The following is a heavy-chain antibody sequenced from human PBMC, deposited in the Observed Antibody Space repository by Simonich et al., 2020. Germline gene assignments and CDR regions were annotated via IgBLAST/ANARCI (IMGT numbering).Heavy chain of an antibody. CDR1: GFTFSSYS. CDR3: ARWIAVAGTGAYGMDV. J-gene: IGHJ6*02. D-gene: IGHD6-19*01. Sequence: EVQLVESGGGLVKPGGSLRLSCAASGFTFSSYSMNWVRQAPGKGLEWVSSISSSSSYIYSADSVKGRFTISRDNAKNSLYLQMNSLRAEDTAVYYWARWIAVAGTGAYGMDVWGQGTTVTVSS. V-gene: IGHV3-21*01. CDR2: ISSSSSYI.